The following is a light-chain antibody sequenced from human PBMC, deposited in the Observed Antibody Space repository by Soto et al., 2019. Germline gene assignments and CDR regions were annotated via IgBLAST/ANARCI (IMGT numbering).Light chain of an antibody. CDR2: RAS. CDR3: QQYGSSPLT. CDR1: QSVSSKY. V-gene: IGKV3-20*01. J-gene: IGKJ4*01. Sequence: IVFTQSPGTLSLSQWERATLPCRPSQSVSSKYLAWYQPKPGQAPKVLIYRASIRATGIPDRFTGSGSGTDFTLTISRLEPEEFAVYYCQQYGSSPLTFGGGTKVDIK.